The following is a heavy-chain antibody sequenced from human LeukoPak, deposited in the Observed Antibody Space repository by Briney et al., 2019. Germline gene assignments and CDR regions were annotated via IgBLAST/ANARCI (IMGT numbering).Heavy chain of an antibody. Sequence: ASVKVSCKASGYTITNNYMHWVRQAPGQGLEWMGVINPSGTGTSYAQKFQGRITMSRDTSTSTAYMELRSLRSDDTAVYYCARRIAAAGRNVKYYFDYWGQGTLVTVSS. CDR2: INPSGTGT. J-gene: IGHJ4*02. D-gene: IGHD6-13*01. CDR1: GYTITNNY. V-gene: IGHV1-46*01. CDR3: ARRIAAAGRNVKYYFDY.